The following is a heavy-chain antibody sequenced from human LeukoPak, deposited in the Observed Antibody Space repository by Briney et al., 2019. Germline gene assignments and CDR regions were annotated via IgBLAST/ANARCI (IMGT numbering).Heavy chain of an antibody. CDR1: GYTFTSYG. CDR3: ARESGQLLVQEVDY. J-gene: IGHJ4*02. D-gene: IGHD6-19*01. CDR2: ISAYNGNT. V-gene: IGHV1-18*01. Sequence: GASVKVSCKASGYTFTSYGISWVRQAPGQGLEWMGWISAYNGNTNYAQKLQGRVTMTTDTSTSTAYMELRSLRSDDTAVYYCARESGQLLVQEVDYWGQGTLVTVSS.